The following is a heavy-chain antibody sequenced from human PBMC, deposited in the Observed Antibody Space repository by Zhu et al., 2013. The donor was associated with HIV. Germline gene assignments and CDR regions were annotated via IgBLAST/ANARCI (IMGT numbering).Heavy chain of an antibody. J-gene: IGHJ4*02. Sequence: QVQLVQSGAEVKKPGSSVKVSCKASGGTFSSYAISWVRQAPGQGLEWMGGIIPIFGAVNYAENFQGRVTIRADKSTSTCFMELSSLRPEDTALYYCAAPRHYDSSGPPDYWGQGTLVTVSS. CDR2: IIPIFGAV. D-gene: IGHD3-22*01. CDR3: AAPRHYDSSGPPDY. V-gene: IGHV1-69*06. CDR1: GGTFSSYA.